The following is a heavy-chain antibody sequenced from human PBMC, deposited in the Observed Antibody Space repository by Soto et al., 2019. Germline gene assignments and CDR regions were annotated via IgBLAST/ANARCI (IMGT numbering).Heavy chain of an antibody. CDR2: IYYSGST. CDR3: ARQVLLWFGEFNDAFDI. V-gene: IGHV4-39*01. CDR1: GGSISSSSYY. J-gene: IGHJ3*02. D-gene: IGHD3-10*01. Sequence: SETLSLTCTVSGGSISSSSYYWGWIRQPPGKGLEWIGSIYYSGSTYYNPSLKSRVTISVDTSKNQFSLKLSSVTAADTAVYYCARQVLLWFGEFNDAFDIGGQGKMVTVSS.